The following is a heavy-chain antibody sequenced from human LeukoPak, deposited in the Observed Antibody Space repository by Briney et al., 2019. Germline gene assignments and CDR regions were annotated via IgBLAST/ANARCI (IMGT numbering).Heavy chain of an antibody. CDR3: AKAHTYYYDSSGYYYGHFDY. D-gene: IGHD3-22*01. CDR2: ISGSGGST. V-gene: IGHV3-23*01. CDR1: GFRFSSYA. Sequence: GGSLRLSCAASGFRFSSYAMSWVRQAPGKGLEWVSAISGSGGSTYYADSVKGRFTISRDNSKNTLYLQMNSLRAEDTAVYYCAKAHTYYYDSSGYYYGHFDYWGQGTLVTVSS. J-gene: IGHJ4*02.